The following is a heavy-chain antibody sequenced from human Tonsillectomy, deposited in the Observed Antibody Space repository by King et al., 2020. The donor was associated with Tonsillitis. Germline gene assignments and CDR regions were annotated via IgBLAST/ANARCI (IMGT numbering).Heavy chain of an antibody. CDR3: ARASGSGSYYNAGGFDY. CDR2: ITPVFGTA. J-gene: IGHJ4*02. D-gene: IGHD3-10*01. V-gene: IGHV1-69*01. CDR1: GGTFSSYA. Sequence: QLVQSGAEVKKPGSSVKVSCKASGGTFSSYAISWVRQAPGQGLEWMGGITPVFGTANYAQKFQGRVTITADESTSTDYMELSSLRSEDTAVYYCARASGSGSYYNAGGFDYWGQGTLVTVSS.